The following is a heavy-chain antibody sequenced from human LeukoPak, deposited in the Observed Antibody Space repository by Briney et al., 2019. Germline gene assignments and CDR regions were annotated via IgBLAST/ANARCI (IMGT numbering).Heavy chain of an antibody. J-gene: IGHJ4*02. CDR2: IKEDGSEK. Sequence: PGGSLRPSCAASGFSFSSFWLSWVRQAPEKGLEWVANIKEDGSEKYYVDSVKGRFTISRDNAKKSLYLQMSSLRAEDTAVYYCARDIQEYSSSSHYWGQGTLVTVSS. D-gene: IGHD6-6*01. CDR1: GFSFSSFW. CDR3: ARDIQEYSSSSHY. V-gene: IGHV3-7*03.